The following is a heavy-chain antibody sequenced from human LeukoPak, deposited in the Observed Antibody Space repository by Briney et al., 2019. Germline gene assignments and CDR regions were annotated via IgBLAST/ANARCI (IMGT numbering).Heavy chain of an antibody. V-gene: IGHV3-74*01. D-gene: IGHD1-1*01. J-gene: IGHJ4*02. CDR3: TRHWNDADPFDC. Sequence: PGGSLRLSCAASGFTFSNYWMHWVRQAPGKGLVWVSRINTDVSITNYADSVKGRFTISRDNAKNTLYLQMNSLRAEDTAVYYCTRHWNDADPFDCWGQGTLVTVSS. CDR1: GFTFSNYW. CDR2: INTDVSIT.